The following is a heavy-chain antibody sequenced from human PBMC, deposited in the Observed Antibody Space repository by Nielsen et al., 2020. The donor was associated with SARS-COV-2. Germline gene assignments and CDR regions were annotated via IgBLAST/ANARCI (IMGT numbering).Heavy chain of an antibody. J-gene: IGHJ6*02. CDR2: ISSSSSDI. V-gene: IGHV3-21*01. CDR3: ARESGGSSWYHSDYYYYGMDV. CDR1: GLIFGTYA. D-gene: IGHD6-13*01. Sequence: GESLKISCRASGLIFGTYAMSWVRQAPGKGLEWVSSISSSSSDIYYADSVKGRFTISRDNAKNSLYLQMNSLRAEDTAVYYCARESGGSSWYHSDYYYYGMDVWGQGTTVTVSS.